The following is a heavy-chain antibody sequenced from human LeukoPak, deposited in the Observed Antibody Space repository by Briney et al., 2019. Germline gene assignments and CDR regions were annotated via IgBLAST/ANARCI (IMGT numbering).Heavy chain of an antibody. CDR2: ISSSGSTI. Sequence: GGSLRLSCAASGFTFSSYEMNWVRQAPGKGLEWVSYISSSGSTIYYADSVKGRFTISRGNAKNSQYLQMNSLRAEDTAVYYCARENYSGYDPRWFDPWGQGTLVTVSS. D-gene: IGHD5-12*01. CDR1: GFTFSSYE. V-gene: IGHV3-48*03. J-gene: IGHJ5*02. CDR3: ARENYSGYDPRWFDP.